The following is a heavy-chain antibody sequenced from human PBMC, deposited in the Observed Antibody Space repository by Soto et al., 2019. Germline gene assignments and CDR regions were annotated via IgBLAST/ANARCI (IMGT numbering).Heavy chain of an antibody. CDR1: GFTFSSYG. V-gene: IGHV3-33*01. J-gene: IGHJ6*02. Sequence: QVQLVESGGGVVQPGRSLRLSFAASGFTFSSYGMHWVRQAPGKGLEWVAVIWYDGSNKYYADSVKGRFTISRDNSKNTLYLQMNSLRAEDTAVYYCARGGDYHLTQFYGMDVWGQGTTVTVSS. D-gene: IGHD4-17*01. CDR3: ARGGDYHLTQFYGMDV. CDR2: IWYDGSNK.